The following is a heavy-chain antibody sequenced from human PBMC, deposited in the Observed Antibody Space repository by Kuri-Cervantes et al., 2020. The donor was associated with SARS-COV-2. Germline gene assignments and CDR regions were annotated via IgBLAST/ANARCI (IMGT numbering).Heavy chain of an antibody. J-gene: IGHJ3*02. CDR1: GGSLSSSTYY. V-gene: IGHV4-39*07. CDR2: IYYSGST. Sequence: GSLRLSCTVSGGSLSSSTYYWGWIRQSPGKGLEWIGSIYYSGSTDYNPSLKSRVTISVDTSKNQFSLKLSSVTAADTAVYYCAGRDYDSYAFDIWGQGTMVTVSS. D-gene: IGHD3-3*01. CDR3: AGRDYDSYAFDI.